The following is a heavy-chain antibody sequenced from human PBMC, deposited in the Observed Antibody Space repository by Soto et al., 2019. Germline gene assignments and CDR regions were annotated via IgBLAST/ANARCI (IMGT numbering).Heavy chain of an antibody. D-gene: IGHD1-1*01. J-gene: IGHJ5*02. CDR3: ATGTNGTTGWYHP. V-gene: IGHV1-2*02. CDR1: GYTFTDFY. Sequence: QEQLVQSGTEVKKPGASVTVSCKSSGYTFTDFYLHWLRQAPGQGLEWVGGINPKPGDTKPSQKFQGRVTMSRDTSVSTAYIDLTSLTSDDTAMYYCATGTNGTTGWYHPWGQGTRVTVSS. CDR2: INPKPGDT.